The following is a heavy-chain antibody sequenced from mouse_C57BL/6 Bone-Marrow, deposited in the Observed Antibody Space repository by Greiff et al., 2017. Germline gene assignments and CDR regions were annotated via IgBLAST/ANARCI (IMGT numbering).Heavy chain of an antibody. CDR2: IYPGDGDT. J-gene: IGHJ2*01. Sequence: VKLQESGPELVKPGASVKISCKASGYAFSSSWMNWVKQRPGKGLEWIGRIYPGDGDTNYNGKFKGKATLTADKSSSTAYMQLSSLTSEDSAVYFCARSITTVVKFDYWGQGTTLTVSS. CDR3: ARSITTVVKFDY. CDR1: GYAFSSSW. V-gene: IGHV1-82*01. D-gene: IGHD1-1*01.